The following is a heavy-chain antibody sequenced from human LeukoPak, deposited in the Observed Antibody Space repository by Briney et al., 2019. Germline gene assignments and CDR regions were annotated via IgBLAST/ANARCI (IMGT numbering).Heavy chain of an antibody. Sequence: GGSLRLSCAASGFSFRNYSMNWVRQAPGKGLEWVSYISSRTGTKYYADSVKGRFTISRDNAKNSLYLQMNSLRAEDTAVYYCARDGLYCSSTSCYIDYWGQGTLVTVSS. J-gene: IGHJ4*02. CDR2: ISSRTGTK. CDR1: GFSFRNYS. CDR3: ARDGLYCSSTSCYIDY. V-gene: IGHV3-48*04. D-gene: IGHD2-2*02.